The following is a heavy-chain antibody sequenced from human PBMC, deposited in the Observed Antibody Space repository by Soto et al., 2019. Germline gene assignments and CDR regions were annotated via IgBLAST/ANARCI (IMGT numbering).Heavy chain of an antibody. CDR2: IYTTGTT. D-gene: IGHD3-16*01. J-gene: IGHJ5*02. V-gene: IGHV4-4*07. CDR3: ARTKVRALTAGESDP. Sequence: LSLTFTVSGGSITGHYWSWIRQPAGKGLEWIGRIYTTGTTNYNPSLKSRVTMSVDTSKNQISLNLTSVTAADTAVYYCARTKVRALTAGESDPWGQGTQVTVSS. CDR1: GGSITGHY.